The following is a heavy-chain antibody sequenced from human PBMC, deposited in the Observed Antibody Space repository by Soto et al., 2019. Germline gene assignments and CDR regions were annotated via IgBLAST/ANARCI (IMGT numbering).Heavy chain of an antibody. CDR3: ARDPIPIAARPGWDYYYGMDV. V-gene: IGHV4-31*03. Sequence: PSETLSLTCTVSGGSISSGGYYWSWIRQHPGKGLEWIGYIYYSGSTYYNPSLKSRVTISVDTSKNQFSLKLSSVTAADTAVYYCARDPIPIAARPGWDYYYGMDVWGQGTTVTVSS. CDR2: IYYSGST. J-gene: IGHJ6*02. CDR1: GGSISSGGYY. D-gene: IGHD6-6*01.